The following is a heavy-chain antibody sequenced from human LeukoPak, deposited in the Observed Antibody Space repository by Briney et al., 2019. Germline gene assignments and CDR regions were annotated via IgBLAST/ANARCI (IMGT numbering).Heavy chain of an antibody. CDR2: IRNDGFYK. Sequence: PGESLRLSCGTSGFTFSDHAMHWVRQAPGKGLEWLAFIRNDGFYKYYSESGKGRFIISRDNSKNTLFLQMNSLRPDDTALYYCARAVAGSAFDHWGQGTLVAVSS. D-gene: IGHD4-23*01. J-gene: IGHJ4*02. CDR3: ARAVAGSAFDH. V-gene: IGHV3-30*02. CDR1: GFTFSDHA.